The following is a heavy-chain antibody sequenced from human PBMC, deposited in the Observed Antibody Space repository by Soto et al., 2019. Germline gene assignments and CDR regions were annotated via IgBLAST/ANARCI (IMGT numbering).Heavy chain of an antibody. CDR3: ARGQRFSDWFDP. Sequence: SETLSLTGTVSGGSMSSYYWTWIRQPAGKGLEWIGRVYSSGGTHYNPSLKSRVTISLDTSKNQFSLRLLSVTDADTAVYYCARGQRFSDWFDPWGQGTLVTVSS. D-gene: IGHD3-3*01. J-gene: IGHJ5*02. CDR1: GGSMSSYY. CDR2: VYSSGGT. V-gene: IGHV4-4*07.